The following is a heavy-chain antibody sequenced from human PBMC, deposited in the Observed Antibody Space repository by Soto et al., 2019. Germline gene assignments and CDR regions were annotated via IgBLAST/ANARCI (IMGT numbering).Heavy chain of an antibody. V-gene: IGHV1-18*01. CDR3: ASSPLYCSGGSCYSGTYGMDV. CDR1: GYTFTSYG. Sequence: QVQLVQSGAEVKKPGASVKVSCKASGYTFTSYGISWVRQAPGQGLEWMGWISAYNGNTNYAQKLQGRVTMTTDTSTSTAYMELRSVRSDDTAVYYCASSPLYCSGGSCYSGTYGMDVWGQGTTVTVSS. CDR2: ISAYNGNT. D-gene: IGHD2-15*01. J-gene: IGHJ6*02.